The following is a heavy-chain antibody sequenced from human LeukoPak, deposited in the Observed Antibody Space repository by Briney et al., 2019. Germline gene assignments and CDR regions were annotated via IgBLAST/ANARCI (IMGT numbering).Heavy chain of an antibody. J-gene: IGHJ4*02. CDR3: AVTPSLGRE. D-gene: IGHD5-18*01. Sequence: ASVKISCKASGYTFIDYFINWVQQAPGKGLEWMGRLDPEDGETKYSEKFQGRLTITADTSIDTTYMELTSLRPDDTAIYYCAVTPSLGREWGKGTRLIVSA. CDR1: GYTFIDYF. V-gene: IGHV1-69-2*01. CDR2: LDPEDGET.